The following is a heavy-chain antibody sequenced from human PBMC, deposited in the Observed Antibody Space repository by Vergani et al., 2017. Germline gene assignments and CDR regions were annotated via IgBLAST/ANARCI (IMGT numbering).Heavy chain of an antibody. V-gene: IGHV4-34*01. D-gene: IGHD3-10*01. J-gene: IGHJ4*02. CDR2: INHSGNT. CDR3: ANLWFGGAVVY. CDR1: GGSFSGYY. Sequence: QVQLQQWGAGLLKPSETLSLTCAVYGGSFSGYYWSWIRQPPGQGLEWIGEINHSGNTNYNPSLKSRVTISVDTSKNQFSLNLSSVTAADTAVYYCANLWFGGAVVYWGQGTLVTVSS.